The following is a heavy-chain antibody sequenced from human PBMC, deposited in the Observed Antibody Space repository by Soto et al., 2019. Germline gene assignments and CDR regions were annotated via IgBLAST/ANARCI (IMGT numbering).Heavy chain of an antibody. V-gene: IGHV1-46*01. J-gene: IGHJ4*02. D-gene: IGHD2-15*01. CDR1: GYTFTSYY. CDR2: INPSGGST. CDR3: ARDPSWYCSGGSCTEVGDY. Sequence: ASVKVSCKASGYTFTSYYMHWVRQAPGQGLEWMGIINPSGGSTSYAQKFQGRVTMTRDTSTSTVYMELSSLRSEDTAVYYCARDPSWYCSGGSCTEVGDYWGQGTLVTVSS.